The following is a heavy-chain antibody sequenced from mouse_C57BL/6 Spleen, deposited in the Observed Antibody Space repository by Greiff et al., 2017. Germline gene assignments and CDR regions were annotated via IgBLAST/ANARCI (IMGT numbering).Heavy chain of an antibody. V-gene: IGHV1-52*01. Sequence: QVQLKQPGAELVRPGSSVKLSCKASGYTFTSYWMHWVKQRPIQGLEWIGNIDPSDSETHYNKKFKDKSTLTVDKSSSTAYMQLSSLTSEDSAVYYCAREGIYDGYSAWFAYWGQGTLVTVSA. D-gene: IGHD2-3*01. CDR2: IDPSDSET. J-gene: IGHJ3*01. CDR1: GYTFTSYW. CDR3: AREGIYDGYSAWFAY.